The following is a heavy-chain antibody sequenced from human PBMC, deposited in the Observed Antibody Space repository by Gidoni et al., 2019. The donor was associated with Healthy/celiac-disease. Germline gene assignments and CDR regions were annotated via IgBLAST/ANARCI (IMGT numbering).Heavy chain of an antibody. D-gene: IGHD2-2*01. J-gene: IGHJ6*02. Sequence: QVQLVQSGAEVKKPGASVKVSCKASGYTFTSYYMHWVRQAPGQGLEWMGIINPSGGSTSYAQKFQGRVTMTRDTSTSTVYMELSSLRSEDTAVYYCAFVSPSGYCSSTSCKGYGMDVWGQGTTVTVSS. CDR1: GYTFTSYY. CDR2: INPSGGST. CDR3: AFVSPSGYCSSTSCKGYGMDV. V-gene: IGHV1-46*03.